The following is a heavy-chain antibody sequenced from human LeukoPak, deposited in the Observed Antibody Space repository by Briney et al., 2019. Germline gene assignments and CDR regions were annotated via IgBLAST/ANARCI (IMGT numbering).Heavy chain of an antibody. CDR2: IKQDGSEK. CDR3: ARDLKKGYSYGFLNWFDP. CDR1: GFTFTNAW. Sequence: GGSLRLSCAASGFTFTNAWMSWVRQAPGKGLEWVANIKQDGSEKYYVDSVKGRFTISRDNAKNSLYLQMNSLRAEDTAVYYCARDLKKGYSYGFLNWFDPWGQGTLVTVSS. J-gene: IGHJ5*02. D-gene: IGHD5-18*01. V-gene: IGHV3-7*01.